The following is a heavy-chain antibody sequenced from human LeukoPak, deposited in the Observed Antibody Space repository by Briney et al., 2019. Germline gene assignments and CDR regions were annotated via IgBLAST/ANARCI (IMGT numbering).Heavy chain of an antibody. CDR3: ARVKSSGWGWGFNY. D-gene: IGHD6-19*01. J-gene: IGHJ4*02. Sequence: SETLSLTCTVSGGSISSSSYYWGWIRQPPGKGLERLGYIYYSGSTNYNPSLKSRVTISVDTSKNQFSLKLSSVTAADTAVYYCARVKSSGWGWGFNYWGQGTLVTVSS. V-gene: IGHV4-61*05. CDR2: IYYSGST. CDR1: GGSISSSSYY.